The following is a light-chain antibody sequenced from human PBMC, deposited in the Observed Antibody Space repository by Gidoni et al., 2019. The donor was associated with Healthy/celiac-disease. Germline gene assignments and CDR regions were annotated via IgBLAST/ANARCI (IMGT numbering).Light chain of an antibody. J-gene: IGKJ3*01. V-gene: IGKV3-11*01. Sequence: ELVLTQSPATLSLSPGESATRSCKASQSVSSYLAWYQQKPGQAPRLLIYDASNRATGIPARFSGSGSGTDFTLTISSLEPEDCAVYYCQQRSNWPPLITFGPGTKVDIK. CDR2: DAS. CDR3: QQRSNWPPLIT. CDR1: QSVSSY.